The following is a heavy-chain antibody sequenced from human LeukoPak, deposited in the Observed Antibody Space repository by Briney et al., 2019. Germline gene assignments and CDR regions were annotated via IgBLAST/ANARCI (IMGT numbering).Heavy chain of an antibody. D-gene: IGHD6-13*01. Sequence: PGGSLRLSCAASGFTFSSYWMSWVRQAPGKGLEWVANIKQDGSEKYYVDSVKGRFTISRDNAKNSLYVQMNSLRAEDTAVYYCARDLSIAAAGSFDYWGQGTLVTVSS. J-gene: IGHJ4*02. CDR3: ARDLSIAAAGSFDY. V-gene: IGHV3-7*01. CDR1: GFTFSSYW. CDR2: IKQDGSEK.